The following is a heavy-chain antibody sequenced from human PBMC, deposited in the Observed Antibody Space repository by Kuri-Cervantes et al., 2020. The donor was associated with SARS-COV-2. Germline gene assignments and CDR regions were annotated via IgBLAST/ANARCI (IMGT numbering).Heavy chain of an antibody. J-gene: IGHJ5*02. CDR3: ARSALMYYYDSSGSTFDP. CDR1: GGSISSSSYY. V-gene: IGHV4-39*07. D-gene: IGHD3-22*01. Sequence: SETLSLTCTVPGGSISSSSYYWGWIRQPPGKGLEWIGEINHSGNTNYDPSLKSRVTISIDTSKNQFSLKLSSVTAADTAVYYCARSALMYYYDSSGSTFDPWGQGTLVTVSS. CDR2: INHSGNT.